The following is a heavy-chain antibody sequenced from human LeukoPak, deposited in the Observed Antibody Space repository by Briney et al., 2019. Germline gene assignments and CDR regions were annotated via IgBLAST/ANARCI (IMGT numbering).Heavy chain of an antibody. CDR1: GGSITSYY. V-gene: IGHV4-39*01. CDR3: ARNRYYYGSRNYGVPTWFDP. CDR2: IYYSGST. Sequence: SETLSLTCTFSGGSITSYYWGWIRQPPGKGLEWLGSIYYSGSTYYINPSLKSRVTISVDTSKNQISLKLSSVTAADTAVYYCARNRYYYGSRNYGVPTWFDPWGQGTLVTVSS. D-gene: IGHD3-10*01. J-gene: IGHJ5*02.